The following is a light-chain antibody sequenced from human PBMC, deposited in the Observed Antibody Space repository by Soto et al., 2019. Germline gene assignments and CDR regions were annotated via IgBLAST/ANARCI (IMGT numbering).Light chain of an antibody. CDR1: ISDVGSYNY. CDR3: CSYAGTTISYV. J-gene: IGLJ1*01. V-gene: IGLV2-23*02. Sequence: QSALTQPASVSGSPGQSITISCTGTISDVGSYNYVSWFQHHPGKAPKLIIYEVNKRPSGISDRFSGSKSGNTASLTISGLQAEDEADYYCCSYAGTTISYVFGTETKLTVL. CDR2: EVN.